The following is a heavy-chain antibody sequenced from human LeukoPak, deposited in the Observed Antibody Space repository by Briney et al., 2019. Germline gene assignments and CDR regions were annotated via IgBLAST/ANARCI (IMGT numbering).Heavy chain of an antibody. D-gene: IGHD2-2*01. CDR2: INPNSGGT. Sequence: ASVKVSCKASGYTFTGYYMHWVRQAPGQGLEWMGWINPNSGGTNYAQKFQGRVTMTRDTSISTAYMELSRLRSDDTAVYYCARAPNYCSSTSCQSLGYWGQGTLVTFSS. J-gene: IGHJ4*02. CDR3: ARAPNYCSSTSCQSLGY. V-gene: IGHV1-2*02. CDR1: GYTFTGYY.